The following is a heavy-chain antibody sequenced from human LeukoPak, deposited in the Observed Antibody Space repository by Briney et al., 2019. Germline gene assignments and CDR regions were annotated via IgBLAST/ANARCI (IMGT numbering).Heavy chain of an antibody. CDR2: ISGSGGST. J-gene: IGHJ5*02. Sequence: GGSLRLSCAASGFTFSSYAMSWVRQAPGKGLEWVSAISGSGGSTYYADSVKGRFTISRDNSKNTLYLQMNSLRAEDSAVYFCAIDGYGSGGRWFDPWGRGTLVTVSS. V-gene: IGHV3-23*01. D-gene: IGHD3-10*01. CDR1: GFTFSSYA. CDR3: AIDGYGSGGRWFDP.